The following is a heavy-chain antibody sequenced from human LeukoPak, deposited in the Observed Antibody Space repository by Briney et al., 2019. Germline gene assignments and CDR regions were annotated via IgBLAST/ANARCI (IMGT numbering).Heavy chain of an antibody. Sequence: PSETLSLTCTVSGGSISSSSYYWSWIRQPPGKGLEWIGYIYYSGSTYYNPSLKSRVTISVDTSKNQFSLKLSSVTAADTAVYYCARGRVDGYKTDAFDIWGQGTMVTVSS. CDR2: IYYSGST. CDR3: ARGRVDGYKTDAFDI. J-gene: IGHJ3*02. V-gene: IGHV4-30-4*01. CDR1: GGSISSSSYY. D-gene: IGHD5-24*01.